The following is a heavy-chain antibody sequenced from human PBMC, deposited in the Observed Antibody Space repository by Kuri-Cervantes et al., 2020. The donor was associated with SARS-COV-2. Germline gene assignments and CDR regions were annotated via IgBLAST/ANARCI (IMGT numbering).Heavy chain of an antibody. CDR3: ARGEYQLPVDY. J-gene: IGHJ4*02. CDR2: INAGNGNT. CDR1: GYTFTSYA. Sequence: PSVKVSCKASGYTFTSYAMHWVRQAPGQRLEWMGWINAGNGNTKYSQKFQGRVTITRDTSASTAYMGLSSLRSEDTAVYYCARGEYQLPVDYWGQGTLVTVSS. D-gene: IGHD2-2*01. V-gene: IGHV1-3*01.